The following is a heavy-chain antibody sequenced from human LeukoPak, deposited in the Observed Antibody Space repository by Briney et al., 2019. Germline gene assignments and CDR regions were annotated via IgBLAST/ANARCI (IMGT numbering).Heavy chain of an antibody. J-gene: IGHJ3*02. Sequence: SETLSLTCTVSGGSISSYYWSWIRQPPGKGLEWIGYIYYSGSTNYNPSLKSRVTISVDTSKNRFSLKLSSVTAADTAVYYCARGRRWSYSIAVAGDAFDIWGQGTMVTVSS. D-gene: IGHD6-19*01. CDR3: ARGRRWSYSIAVAGDAFDI. CDR2: IYYSGST. V-gene: IGHV4-59*01. CDR1: GGSISSYY.